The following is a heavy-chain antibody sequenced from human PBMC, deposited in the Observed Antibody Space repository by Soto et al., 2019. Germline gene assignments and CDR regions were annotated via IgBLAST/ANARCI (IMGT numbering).Heavy chain of an antibody. CDR2: IYYTERT. CDR1: GGSLSSYY. J-gene: IGHJ5*02. CDR3: ARGSPYSSGWYNWFDP. Sequence: PSQTLSLTCSVSGGSLSSYYWNWIRQPPGKGLEWIGYIYYTERTNYNPSLKSRATISADTSKNQLSLKLTSVIAADTAVYYCARGSPYSSGWYNWFDPWGQGTLVTVSS. V-gene: IGHV4-59*01. D-gene: IGHD6-19*01.